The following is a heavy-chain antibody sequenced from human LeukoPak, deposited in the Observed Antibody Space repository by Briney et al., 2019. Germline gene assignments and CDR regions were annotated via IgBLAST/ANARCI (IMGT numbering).Heavy chain of an antibody. V-gene: IGHV1-69*13. Sequence: SVKVSCKASGGTFSSYAISWVRQAPGQGLEWMGGIIPIFGTANYAQKFQGRVTITADESTSTAYMELSSLRSEDTAVYYCASHYDFWSGYLPSAFDIWGQGTMVTVSS. CDR3: ASHYDFWSGYLPSAFDI. CDR1: GGTFSSYA. J-gene: IGHJ3*02. D-gene: IGHD3-3*01. CDR2: IIPIFGTA.